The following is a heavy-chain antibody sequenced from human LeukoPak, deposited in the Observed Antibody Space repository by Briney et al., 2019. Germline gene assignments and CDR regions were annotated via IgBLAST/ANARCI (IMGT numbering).Heavy chain of an antibody. Sequence: SETLSLTCAVYGGSSSGYYWSWIRQPPGKRLEWIGEINHSGSTNYNPSLKSRVTISVDTSKNQFSLKLSSVTAADTAVYYCASGSYGQFDYWGQGTLVTVSS. J-gene: IGHJ4*02. CDR2: INHSGST. D-gene: IGHD5-18*01. CDR3: ASGSYGQFDY. CDR1: GGSSSGYY. V-gene: IGHV4-34*01.